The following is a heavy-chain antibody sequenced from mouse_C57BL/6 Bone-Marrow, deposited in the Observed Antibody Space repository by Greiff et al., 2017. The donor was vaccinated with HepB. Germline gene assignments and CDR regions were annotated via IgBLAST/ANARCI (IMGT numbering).Heavy chain of an antibody. CDR1: GYTFTEYT. Sequence: QVQLQQSGAELVKPGASVKLSCKASGYTFTEYTIHWVKQRSGQGLEWIGWFYPGSGSIKYNEKFKDKATLTADKSSSTVYMELSRLTSEDSAVYFCARHEGRDSSGQAIFDYWGQGTTLTVSS. CDR3: ARHEGRDSSGQAIFDY. CDR2: FYPGSGSI. D-gene: IGHD3-2*02. V-gene: IGHV1-62-2*01. J-gene: IGHJ2*01.